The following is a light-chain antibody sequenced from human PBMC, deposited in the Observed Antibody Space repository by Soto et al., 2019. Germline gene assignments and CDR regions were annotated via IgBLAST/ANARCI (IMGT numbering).Light chain of an antibody. J-gene: IGKJ1*01. CDR1: QSLIHSDGDTY. CDR2: KVS. V-gene: IGKV2-30*02. Sequence: DVVMTQSPLSLPVTLGQPASISCRSSQSLIHSDGDTYLNWFQQRPGQSPRRLIYKVSDRDSGVPDRFTGSGSCTDFTLKISRVEAEDVGVYYCMQGTHWPWTVGQGTEVEIK. CDR3: MQGTHWPWT.